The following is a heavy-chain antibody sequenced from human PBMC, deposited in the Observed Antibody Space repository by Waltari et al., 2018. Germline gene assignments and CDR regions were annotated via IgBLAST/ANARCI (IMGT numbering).Heavy chain of an antibody. D-gene: IGHD6-19*01. CDR2: IVPDGSRN. V-gene: IGHV3-7*01. CDR1: GFTFSTNW. Sequence: EVQLVESGGGLVQRGGSLRLPCAASGFTFSTNWMGWVRQAPGKGLEWVANIVPDGSRNNYVDSVKGRFTISRDNAKNSLSLQMNSLGVEDTAVYYCARGDSSGWLFDYWGQGTLVTVSS. CDR3: ARGDSSGWLFDY. J-gene: IGHJ4*02.